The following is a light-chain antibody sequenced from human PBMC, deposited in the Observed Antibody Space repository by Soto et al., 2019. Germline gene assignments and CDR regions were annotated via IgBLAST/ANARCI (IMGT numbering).Light chain of an antibody. V-gene: IGLV2-11*01. Sequence: QSALTQPRSVSGSPGQSVTISCTGTSSDVGGYNYVSWYQQHPGKAPRLMIYDVSKRPSGVPDHFSGSKSGNTASLTISGLQAEDEADYYCCSYAGSYTFYVFGIGTKLTVL. J-gene: IGLJ1*01. CDR1: SSDVGGYNY. CDR2: DVS. CDR3: CSYAGSYTFYV.